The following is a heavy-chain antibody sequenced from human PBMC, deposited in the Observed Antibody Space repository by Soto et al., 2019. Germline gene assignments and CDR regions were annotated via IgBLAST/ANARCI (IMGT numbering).Heavy chain of an antibody. CDR1: GFTFSRHS. D-gene: IGHD6-19*01. J-gene: IGHJ4*02. CDR2: IGTTSTYI. V-gene: IGHV3-21*01. Sequence: EVQLVESGGGLVEPGGSLRLSCAASGFTFSRHSLNWVRQAPGKGREWVSSIGTTSTYIYYAHSVKGRFTISRDNAKNSLYLQMDSLRAEDTAVYYCARDGYSSGFDYWGQGTLVTASS. CDR3: ARDGYSSGFDY.